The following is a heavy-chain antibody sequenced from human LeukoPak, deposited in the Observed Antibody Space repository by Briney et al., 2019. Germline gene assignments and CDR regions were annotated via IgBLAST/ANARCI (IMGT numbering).Heavy chain of an antibody. J-gene: IGHJ3*01. Sequence: GGSLRLSCVASTFALNNYEMNWGRQAPGKGLEWISYINTAGSTIYYADSVKGRFTISRDNAEKSLSLQISSLRVEDTAVYYCARVSPFGFNALDVWGQGTFVTVSS. CDR1: TFALNNYE. CDR3: ARVSPFGFNALDV. CDR2: INTAGSTI. D-gene: IGHD3-3*01. V-gene: IGHV3-48*03.